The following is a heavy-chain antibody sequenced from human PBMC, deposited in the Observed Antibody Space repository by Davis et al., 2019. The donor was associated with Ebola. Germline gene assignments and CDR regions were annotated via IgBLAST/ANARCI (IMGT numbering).Heavy chain of an antibody. J-gene: IGHJ6*02. D-gene: IGHD5-24*01. CDR2: TFYKSKRFS. V-gene: IGHV6-1*01. Sequence: HSQTLSLPCVISWDDVSRDSAAWPWLMPSPSRGLEWLGRTFYKSKRFSNCAMSVDSRLTINANTTKNQFSLQLNSVAHEDTGVYYCARDGGYNHNFYAMDVWGQGTTVTVSS. CDR1: WDDVSRDSAA. CDR3: ARDGGYNHNFYAMDV.